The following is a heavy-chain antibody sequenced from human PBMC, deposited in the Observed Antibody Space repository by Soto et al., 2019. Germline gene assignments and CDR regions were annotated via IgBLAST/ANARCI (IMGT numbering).Heavy chain of an antibody. CDR3: ARQDRVVAEGRWFDP. Sequence: LSLTCTVSGYSISSGYHWAWIRQPPGKGLEWLGSVHYSGSTYYNPSLKSRLTISVDKSKNQFSLNLSSVTAADTAVYYCARQDRVVAEGRWFDPWGQGTLVTVSS. V-gene: IGHV4-38-2*02. J-gene: IGHJ5*02. D-gene: IGHD2-15*01. CDR2: VHYSGST. CDR1: GYSISSGYH.